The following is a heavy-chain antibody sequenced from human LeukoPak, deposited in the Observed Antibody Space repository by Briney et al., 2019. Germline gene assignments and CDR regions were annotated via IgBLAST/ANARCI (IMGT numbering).Heavy chain of an antibody. Sequence: ASVKVSCKASGYTFTDFWIHWVPQAPGQGLEWVVRLDPNTGDRKYAQKSQWKVTMTRDTSTDTAYMELFGLTTDDTAVYYCARDAAVVGQGSEYWGQGTLVTVSS. CDR2: LDPNTGDR. CDR1: GYTFTDFW. CDR3: ARDAAVVGQGSEY. V-gene: IGHV1-2*06. J-gene: IGHJ4*02. D-gene: IGHD6-19*01.